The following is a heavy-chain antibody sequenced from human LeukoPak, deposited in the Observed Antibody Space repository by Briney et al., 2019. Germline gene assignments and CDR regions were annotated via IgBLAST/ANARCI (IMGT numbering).Heavy chain of an antibody. CDR3: AKDLMRDRWFGES. V-gene: IGHV3-21*01. CDR2: ISSSSSYI. D-gene: IGHD3-10*01. Sequence: GGSLRLSCEASGFTFSRYSLTWVRQAPGKGLEWVSSISSSSSYIYYADSVKGRFTISRDTSRNTLYLQMNSLRPEDTAIYYCAKDLMRDRWFGESWGQGTLVTVSS. J-gene: IGHJ5*02. CDR1: GFTFSRYS.